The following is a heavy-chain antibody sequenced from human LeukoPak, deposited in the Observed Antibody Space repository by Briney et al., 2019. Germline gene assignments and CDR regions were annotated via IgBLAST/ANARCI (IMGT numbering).Heavy chain of an antibody. D-gene: IGHD3-3*01. Sequence: GGSLRLSCAASGFTFSSYWMHWVRQAPGKGLVWVSRIISDGSSTSYADSVKGRFTISRDNAKNTLYLQMNSLRAEDTAVYFCARGLSVGVAYGDYWGQGTLVTVSS. CDR2: IISDGSST. J-gene: IGHJ4*02. CDR1: GFTFSSYW. CDR3: ARGLSVGVAYGDY. V-gene: IGHV3-74*01.